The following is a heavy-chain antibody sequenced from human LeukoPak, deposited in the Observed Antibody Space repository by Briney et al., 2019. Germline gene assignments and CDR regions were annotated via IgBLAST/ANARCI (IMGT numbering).Heavy chain of an antibody. Sequence: PGGSLRLSCAASGFTFSRYWMSCVRQAPGKGLEWVANIRQDGSEKYYVDSVKGRFTISRDNAKNSLYLQLNSLRAEDTAVYYCARDSDSYNCSSTSCYSVVDYWGQGTLVTVSS. J-gene: IGHJ4*02. CDR2: IRQDGSEK. V-gene: IGHV3-7*01. CDR3: ARDSDSYNCSSTSCYSVVDY. CDR1: GFTFSRYW. D-gene: IGHD2-2*02.